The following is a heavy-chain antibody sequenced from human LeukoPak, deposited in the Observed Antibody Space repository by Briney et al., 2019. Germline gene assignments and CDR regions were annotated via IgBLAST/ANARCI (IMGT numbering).Heavy chain of an antibody. J-gene: IGHJ3*02. Sequence: SETLSLTCTVSGGSISSSSYYWGWIRQPPGKGLEWIGEINHSGSTNYNPSLKSRVTISVDTSKNQFSLKLSSVTAADTAVYYCATATSTSDAFDIWGQGTMVTVSS. CDR3: ATATSTSDAFDI. CDR2: INHSGST. V-gene: IGHV4-39*07. CDR1: GGSISSSSYY.